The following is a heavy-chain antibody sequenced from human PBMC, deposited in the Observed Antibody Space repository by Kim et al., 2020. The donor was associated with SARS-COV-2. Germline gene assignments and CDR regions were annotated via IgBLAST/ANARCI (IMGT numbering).Heavy chain of an antibody. CDR3: ARDRGISGIAAASDY. Sequence: SVKVSCKASGGTFSSYAISWVRQAPGQGLEWMGGIIPIFGTANYAQKFQGRVTITADESTSTAYMELSSLRSEDTAVYYCARDRGISGIAAASDYWGQGTLVTVSS. J-gene: IGHJ4*02. D-gene: IGHD6-13*01. CDR1: GGTFSSYA. CDR2: IIPIFGTA. V-gene: IGHV1-69*13.